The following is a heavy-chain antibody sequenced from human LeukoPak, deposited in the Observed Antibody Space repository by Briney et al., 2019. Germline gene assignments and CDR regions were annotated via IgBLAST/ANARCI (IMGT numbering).Heavy chain of an antibody. CDR3: ARVAYCTKGVCINFDL. J-gene: IGHJ4*02. D-gene: IGHD2-8*01. CDR2: INPNSGAT. V-gene: IGHV1-2*02. CDR1: GYTFTGSY. Sequence: ASVKVSCKASGYTFTGSYIHWMRQAPGQGLAWMGWINPNSGATKYAQKFQGRVTVTRDTSTSTAYMELSGLRADDAAVYYCARVAYCTKGVCINFDLWGQGTLVTVSS.